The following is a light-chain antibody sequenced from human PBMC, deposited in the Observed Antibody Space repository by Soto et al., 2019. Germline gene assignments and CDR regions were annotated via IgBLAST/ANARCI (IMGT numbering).Light chain of an antibody. CDR2: TAS. V-gene: IGKV1-39*01. CDR1: QSISIY. J-gene: IGKJ1*01. CDR3: QQSHSAPWT. Sequence: DIQITQSPSSVSASVGDRVTITCRASQSISIYLNWYQQKPGKAPKVLIYTASSLQSGVPSRFSGSGSETDFTLTISSLQPEDFASYFCQQSHSAPWTFGQGTKVDIK.